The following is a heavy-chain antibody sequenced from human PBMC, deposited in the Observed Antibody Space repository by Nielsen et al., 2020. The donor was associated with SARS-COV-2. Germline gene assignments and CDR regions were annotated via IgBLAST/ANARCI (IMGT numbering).Heavy chain of an antibody. D-gene: IGHD6-13*01. J-gene: IGHJ4*02. CDR2: INHSGST. V-gene: IGHV4-34*01. Sequence: SETLSLTCAVYGGSFSGYYWSWIRQPPGKGLEWIGEINHSGSTNYKPSLKSRLTISVDTSKNQFSLRLNSVTAADTAVYYCASSVGSSWFDYWGQGTLVTVFS. CDR3: ASSVGSSWFDY. CDR1: GGSFSGYY.